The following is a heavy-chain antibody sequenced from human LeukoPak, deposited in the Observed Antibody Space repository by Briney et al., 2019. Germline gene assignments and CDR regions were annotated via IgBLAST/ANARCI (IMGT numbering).Heavy chain of an antibody. CDR3: ARRGANWGWDYYYYGMDV. V-gene: IGHV5-51*01. Sequence: GESLKISCKGSGYSFTSYWIGWVRQMPGKGLEWMGIIYPGDSDTRYSPSFQGQVTISADKSISTAYLQWSSLEASDTAMYYCARRGANWGWDYYYYGMDVWGQGTTVTVSS. J-gene: IGHJ6*02. CDR2: IYPGDSDT. D-gene: IGHD4/OR15-4a*01. CDR1: GYSFTSYW.